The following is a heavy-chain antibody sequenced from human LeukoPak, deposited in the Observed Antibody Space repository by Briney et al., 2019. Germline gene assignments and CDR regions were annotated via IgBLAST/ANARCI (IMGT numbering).Heavy chain of an antibody. CDR1: GYSFTSYW. CDR2: IYPGDSDT. Sequence: GESLQISCQASGYSFTSYWIGWVRQMPGRGLEWMGIIYPGDSDTRYSPSFQGQVTISADKSISTAYVQWSSLKASDTATYYCARLPSMVRGTFFDYWGQGTLVTVSS. V-gene: IGHV5-51*01. D-gene: IGHD3-10*01. J-gene: IGHJ4*02. CDR3: ARLPSMVRGTFFDY.